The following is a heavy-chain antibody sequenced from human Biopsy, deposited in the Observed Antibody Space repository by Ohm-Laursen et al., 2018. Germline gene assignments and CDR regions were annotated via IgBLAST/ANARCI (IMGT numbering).Heavy chain of an antibody. D-gene: IGHD1-26*01. CDR2: IYPGGGT. V-gene: IGHV4-4*07. Sequence: SETLSLTWSVSGGPIRNYYWSWIRQAAGKGLEWIGRIYPGGGTIYNPSLKSRVTMSVDTSKNHFSLNLNSVTAADTAVYYCAGIVLGPTNDAFDIWGQGTMVTVSS. CDR3: AGIVLGPTNDAFDI. CDR1: GGPIRNYY. J-gene: IGHJ3*02.